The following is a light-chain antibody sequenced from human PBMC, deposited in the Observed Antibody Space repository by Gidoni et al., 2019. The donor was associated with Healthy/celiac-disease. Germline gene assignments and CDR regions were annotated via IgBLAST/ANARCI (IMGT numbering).Light chain of an antibody. CDR3: QQYYSYPRT. J-gene: IGKJ2*01. Sequence: AIRITQSPSSLSASTGDRVTITCRASQGISSYLAWYQQKPGKAPKLLIYAASILQSGVPSRFSGSGSGTDFTLTISCLQSEDFATYYCQQYYSYPRTFGQXTKLEIK. V-gene: IGKV1-8*01. CDR1: QGISSY. CDR2: AAS.